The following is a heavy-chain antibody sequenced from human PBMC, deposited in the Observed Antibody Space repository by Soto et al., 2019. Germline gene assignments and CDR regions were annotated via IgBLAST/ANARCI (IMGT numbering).Heavy chain of an antibody. Sequence: QITLKESGPPLVKPTQTLTLTCTFSGFSLSTSGVGVGWIRQPPGKALEWLALIYWDDDKRYSPSLKSRLTITKDTSKNQVVLTMTNMDPVDTATYYCAHSLGFEYRLGMDVWGQGTTVTVSS. CDR3: AHSLGFEYRLGMDV. D-gene: IGHD3-9*01. CDR1: GFSLSTSGVG. CDR2: IYWDDDK. J-gene: IGHJ6*02. V-gene: IGHV2-5*02.